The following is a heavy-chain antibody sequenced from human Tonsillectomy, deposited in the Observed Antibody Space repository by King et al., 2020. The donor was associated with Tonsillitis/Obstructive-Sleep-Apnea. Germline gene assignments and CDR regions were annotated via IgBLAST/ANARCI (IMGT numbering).Heavy chain of an antibody. CDR2: ISSSVNTI. J-gene: IGHJ6*02. V-gene: IGHV3-48*03. CDR3: ARDRYSNDWYQKLGCYYHHYGMDV. D-gene: IGHD6-19*01. Sequence: DVQLVEPGGGLVQPGGSLRLSCAASGFTFSSYEINWVRQAPGKGLEWVSYISSSVNTINSAESVKGRFTISRENDKNSLYLEMCRLRAEDTAVYYCARDRYSNDWYQKLGCYYHHYGMDVWGQETTVTVSS. CDR1: GFTFSSYE.